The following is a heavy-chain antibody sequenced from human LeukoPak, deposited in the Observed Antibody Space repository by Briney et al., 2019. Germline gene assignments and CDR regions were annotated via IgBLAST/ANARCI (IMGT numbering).Heavy chain of an antibody. V-gene: IGHV4-59*08. CDR1: GGSISSYY. Sequence: SETLSLTCTVSGGSISSYYWSWIRQPPGKGLEWIGYIYSSGNTDYNPSLESRVTMSVDTSKNHFSLKLRSVTAADTAVYYCARHMPAGFGYWGQGALVTVSS. CDR2: IYSSGNT. D-gene: IGHD2-2*01. CDR3: ARHMPAGFGY. J-gene: IGHJ4*02.